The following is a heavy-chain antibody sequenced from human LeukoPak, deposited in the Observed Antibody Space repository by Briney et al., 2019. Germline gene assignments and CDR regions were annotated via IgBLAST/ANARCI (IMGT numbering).Heavy chain of an antibody. CDR2: INPNSGGT. Sequence: ASVKVSCKASGYTFTGYYMHWVRQAPGQGLEWMGWINPNSGGTNYAQMFQGRVTMTRDTSISTAYMELSRLRSDDTAVYYCARGSREQQLVDYWGQGTLVTVSS. V-gene: IGHV1-2*02. CDR1: GYTFTGYY. D-gene: IGHD6-13*01. CDR3: ARGSREQQLVDY. J-gene: IGHJ4*02.